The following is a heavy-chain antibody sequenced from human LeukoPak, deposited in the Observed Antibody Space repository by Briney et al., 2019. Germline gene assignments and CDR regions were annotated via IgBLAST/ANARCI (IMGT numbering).Heavy chain of an antibody. V-gene: IGHV3-48*03. CDR1: GFTFSSYE. CDR2: ISSSGTTI. J-gene: IGHJ6*03. D-gene: IGHD1-26*01. CDR3: ARATWDPNYYYYMDV. Sequence: PGGSLRLSCAASGFTFSSYEMNWVRQAPGKGLEWVSYISSSGTTIYYADSVKGRFTISRDNARKSLYLQMNSLRAEDTAVYYCARATWDPNYYYYMDVWGKGTTVTISS.